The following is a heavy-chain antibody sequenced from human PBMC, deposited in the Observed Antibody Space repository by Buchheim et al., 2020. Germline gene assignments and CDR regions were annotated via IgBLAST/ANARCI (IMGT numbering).Heavy chain of an antibody. J-gene: IGHJ4*02. V-gene: IGHV4-59*01. Sequence: QVQLQESGPGLVKPSETLSLTCTVSGGSISSYYWSWIRQPPGKGLEWIGYIYYSGSTNYNPSLKSRVTISVDTSKNQFPLNLSSVTAADTAVYYCARGGTVHDYGGNGLDYWGQGTL. CDR3: ARGGTVHDYGGNGLDY. CDR1: GGSISSYY. D-gene: IGHD4-23*01. CDR2: IYYSGST.